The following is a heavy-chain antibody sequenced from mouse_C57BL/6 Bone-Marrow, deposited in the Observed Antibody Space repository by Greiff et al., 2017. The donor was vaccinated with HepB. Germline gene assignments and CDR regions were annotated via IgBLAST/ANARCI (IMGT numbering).Heavy chain of an antibody. D-gene: IGHD2-2*01. CDR3: ARWLPWFAY. Sequence: VQLQQPGAELVRPGTSVKLSCKASGYTFTSYWIHWVKQRPGQGLEWIGVIDPSDSYTNYNQKFKGKATLTVDTSSSTAYMQLSSLTSEDSAVYYCARWLPWFAYWGQGTLVTVSA. CDR2: IDPSDSYT. V-gene: IGHV1-59*01. J-gene: IGHJ3*01. CDR1: GYTFTSYW.